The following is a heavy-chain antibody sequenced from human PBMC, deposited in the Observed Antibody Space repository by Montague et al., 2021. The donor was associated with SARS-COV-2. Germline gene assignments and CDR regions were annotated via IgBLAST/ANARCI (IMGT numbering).Heavy chain of an antibody. Sequence: CAISGDSDSSNSATWNWVRQSPSRDLEWLGGTYYRSKWYNDYAVSVRGRVTINPDTSKNQFSLQLNSVTPEDTAIYYCTSGREGNYNVMDVWGQGTTVTVSS. J-gene: IGHJ6*02. CDR1: GDSDSSNSAT. D-gene: IGHD1-1*01. V-gene: IGHV6-1*01. CDR2: TYYRSKWYN. CDR3: TSGREGNYNVMDV.